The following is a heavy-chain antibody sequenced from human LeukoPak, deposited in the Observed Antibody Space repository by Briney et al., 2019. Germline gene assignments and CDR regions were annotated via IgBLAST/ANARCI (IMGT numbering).Heavy chain of an antibody. Sequence: GGSLRLSCAASGFIFSASGIHWVRQASGKGLEWVGHIGSKIDSYATVYAASVKGRFTISGDDSKNTAYLQMNSLKTEDTAVYYCARVPRGGDWFDYWGQGALVTVSS. CDR3: ARVPRGGDWFDY. CDR1: GFIFSASG. CDR2: IGSKIDSYAT. V-gene: IGHV3-73*01. D-gene: IGHD3-10*01. J-gene: IGHJ4*02.